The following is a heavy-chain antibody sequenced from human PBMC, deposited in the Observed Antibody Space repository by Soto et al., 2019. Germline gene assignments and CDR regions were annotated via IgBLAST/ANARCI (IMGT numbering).Heavy chain of an antibody. D-gene: IGHD2-21*02. V-gene: IGHV3-23*01. CDR2: ISGSGGST. CDR3: AKDGEAYCGGDCYSFDY. Sequence: VQLLESGGGLVQPGGSLRLSCAASGFTFSSYAMSWVRQAPGKGLEWVSAISGSGGSTYYADSVKGRFTISRDNSKNTLYLQMNSLRAEDTAVYYCAKDGEAYCGGDCYSFDYWGQGTLVTVSS. J-gene: IGHJ4*02. CDR1: GFTFSSYA.